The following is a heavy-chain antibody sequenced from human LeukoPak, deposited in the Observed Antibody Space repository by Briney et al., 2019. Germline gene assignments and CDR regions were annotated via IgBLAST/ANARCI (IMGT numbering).Heavy chain of an antibody. V-gene: IGHV4-59*01. CDR1: GGSINSYY. CDR2: IYYSGST. D-gene: IGHD3-10*01. CDR3: AREDYYGSGRLPGWFDP. J-gene: IGHJ5*02. Sequence: SETLSLTCTVSGGSINSYYWSWIRQPPGKGLEWIGYIYYSGSTNYNPSLKSRVTISVDTSKNQFSLKLSSVTAADTAVYYCAREDYYGSGRLPGWFDPWGQGTLVTVSS.